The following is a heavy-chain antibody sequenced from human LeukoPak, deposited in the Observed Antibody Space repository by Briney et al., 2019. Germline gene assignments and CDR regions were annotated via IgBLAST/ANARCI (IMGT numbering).Heavy chain of an antibody. D-gene: IGHD2-15*01. CDR2: ISGSGGSI. CDR3: AKVVGVPFCSGGSCYSDY. V-gene: IGHV3-23*01. Sequence: PGGSLRLSCAASGFTFSSYWMSWVRQAPGKGLEWVSAISGSGGSIYYADSVKGRFTISRDNSKNTLYLQMNSLRAEDTAVYYCAKVVGVPFCSGGSCYSDYWGQGTLVTVSS. CDR1: GFTFSSYW. J-gene: IGHJ4*02.